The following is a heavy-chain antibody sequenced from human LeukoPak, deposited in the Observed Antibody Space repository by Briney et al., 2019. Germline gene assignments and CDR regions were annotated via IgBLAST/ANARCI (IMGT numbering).Heavy chain of an antibody. CDR1: GYTLTELS. V-gene: IGHV1-24*01. Sequence: ASVKVSCKVSGYTLTELSMHWVRQAPGKGLEWMGGFDPEDGETIYAQKFQGRVTMTEDTSTDTAYMELSSLRSEDTAVYYCATWGYLLGFGESNYAFDIWGQGTMVTVSS. D-gene: IGHD3-10*01. CDR3: ATWGYLLGFGESNYAFDI. CDR2: FDPEDGET. J-gene: IGHJ3*02.